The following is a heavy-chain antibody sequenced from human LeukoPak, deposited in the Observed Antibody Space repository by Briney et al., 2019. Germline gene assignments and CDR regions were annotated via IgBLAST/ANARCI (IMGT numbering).Heavy chain of an antibody. CDR1: GGSFSGYY. V-gene: IGHV4-34*01. CDR2: INHSGST. CDR3: ARGKIRAARLPILDY. Sequence: PSETLSLTCAVYGGSFSGYYWSWIRQPPGKGLEWIGEINHSGSTNYNPSLKSRVTISVDTSKNQFSLKLSSVTAADTAVYYCARGKIRAARLPILDYWGQGTLVTVSS. D-gene: IGHD6-6*01. J-gene: IGHJ4*02.